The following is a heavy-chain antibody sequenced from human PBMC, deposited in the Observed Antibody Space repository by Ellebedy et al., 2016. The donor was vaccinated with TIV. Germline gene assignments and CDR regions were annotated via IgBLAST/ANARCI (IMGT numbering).Heavy chain of an antibody. D-gene: IGHD1-26*01. CDR2: IYNSVIT. V-gene: IGHV4-59*08. CDR1: GGSISSNY. Sequence: MPGGSLRLSCTVSGGSISSNYWDWIRQPPGKGLEWIGYIYNSVITNYNPSLKSRVTTSVDTSKRQLSLKLRSVTAADTAVYYCARRYSGSSYHYFDYWGQGTLVIVSS. CDR3: ARRYSGSSYHYFDY. J-gene: IGHJ4*02.